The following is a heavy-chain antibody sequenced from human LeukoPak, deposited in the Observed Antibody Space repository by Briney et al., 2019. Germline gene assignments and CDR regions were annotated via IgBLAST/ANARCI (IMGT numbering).Heavy chain of an antibody. V-gene: IGHV4-39*07. CDR2: IYHSGST. CDR1: GGSISSSSYY. J-gene: IGHJ4*02. D-gene: IGHD6-6*01. Sequence: SETLSLTCTVSGGSISSSSYYWGWIRQPPGKGLEWIGSIYHSGSTYYSPSLKSRVTISVDTSKNQFSLKLSSVTAADTAVYYCARGVARSSKFHFSYYFDYWGQGTLVTVSS. CDR3: ARGVARSSKFHFSYYFDY.